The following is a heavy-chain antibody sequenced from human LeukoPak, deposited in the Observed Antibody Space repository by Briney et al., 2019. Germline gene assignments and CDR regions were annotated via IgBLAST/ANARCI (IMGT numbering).Heavy chain of an antibody. D-gene: IGHD3-9*01. CDR2: ISAYNGNT. Sequence: ASVKVSCKASGYTFTSYGISWVRQAPGQGLEWMGWISAYNGNTNYAQKLQGRVTMTTDTSTSTAYMELRSLRSDDTAVYYCARDYDILTGYRPRDAFDIWGQGTMVTVSS. J-gene: IGHJ3*02. CDR3: ARDYDILTGYRPRDAFDI. V-gene: IGHV1-18*01. CDR1: GYTFTSYG.